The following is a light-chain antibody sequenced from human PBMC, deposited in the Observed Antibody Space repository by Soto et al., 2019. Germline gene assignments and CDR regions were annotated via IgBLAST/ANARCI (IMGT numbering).Light chain of an antibody. CDR1: QSLFYSSNNKNY. CDR3: QQYYTGPTWT. Sequence: DIVMTQSPYSLAVSLRERATINCKSSQSLFYSSNNKNYLAWYQQRPGQPPRLLIYWTATRESGVPDRFSGSGSGTDFTLTITNLQAEEVALDYCQQYYTGPTWTFGQGTKVEVK. J-gene: IGKJ1*01. V-gene: IGKV4-1*01. CDR2: WTA.